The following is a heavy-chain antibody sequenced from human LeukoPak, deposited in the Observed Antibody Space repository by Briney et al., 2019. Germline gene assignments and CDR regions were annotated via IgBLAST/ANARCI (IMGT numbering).Heavy chain of an antibody. CDR2: ISGSGGST. CDR1: GLTVSDNY. J-gene: IGHJ4*02. D-gene: IGHD6-13*01. Sequence: GGSLRLSCAASGLTVSDNYMSWVRQAPGKGLEWVSAISGSGGSTYYADSVKGRFTISRDNSKNTLYLQMNSLRAEDTAVYYCAKGYSSSWYVLKYYFDYWGQGTLVTVSS. V-gene: IGHV3-23*01. CDR3: AKGYSSSWYVLKYYFDY.